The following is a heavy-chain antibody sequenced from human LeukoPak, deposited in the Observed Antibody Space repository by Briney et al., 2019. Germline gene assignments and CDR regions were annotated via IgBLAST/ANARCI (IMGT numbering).Heavy chain of an antibody. J-gene: IGHJ4*02. Sequence: PSETLSLTCTVSGGSINNYYWSWIRQPAGKGLEWIGLIYSSGSTSYNPSLKSRVTMSVDTSKKQFFLRLSSVTAADTAVYYCARSPIYYFDNSGYYNWGQGTLVTVSS. D-gene: IGHD3-22*01. CDR3: ARSPIYYFDNSGYYN. V-gene: IGHV4-4*07. CDR1: GGSINNYY. CDR2: IYSSGST.